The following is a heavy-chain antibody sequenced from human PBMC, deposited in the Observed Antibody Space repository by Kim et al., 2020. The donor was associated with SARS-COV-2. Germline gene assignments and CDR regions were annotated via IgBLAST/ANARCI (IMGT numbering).Heavy chain of an antibody. D-gene: IGHD3-22*01. CDR3: ARGPRYYDSSGSYYYGMDV. Sequence: SETLSLTCTVSGGSISSGGYYWSWIRQHPGKGLEWIGYIYYSGSTYYNPSLKSRVTISVDTSKNQFSLKLSSVTAADTAVYYCARGPRYYDSSGSYYYGMDVWGQGTTVTVSS. CDR2: IYYSGST. V-gene: IGHV4-31*03. J-gene: IGHJ6*02. CDR1: GGSISSGGYY.